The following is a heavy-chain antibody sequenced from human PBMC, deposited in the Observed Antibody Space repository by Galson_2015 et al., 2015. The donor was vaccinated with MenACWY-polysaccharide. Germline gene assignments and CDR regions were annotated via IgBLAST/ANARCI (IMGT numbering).Heavy chain of an antibody. CDR3: ARSLSELRSESRGVSGYYDTGLDV. V-gene: IGHV1-69*13. CDR2: IIPISGAE. D-gene: IGHD3-3*01. Sequence: SVKVSCKASGGTFNNYPINWVRQAPGQGLEWMGGIIPISGAENYAQRFQDRVTITADESTNTAYLEMSSLRSEDTAVYYCARSLSELRSESRGVSGYYDTGLDVWGQGTTVTVSS. CDR1: GGTFNNYP. J-gene: IGHJ6*02.